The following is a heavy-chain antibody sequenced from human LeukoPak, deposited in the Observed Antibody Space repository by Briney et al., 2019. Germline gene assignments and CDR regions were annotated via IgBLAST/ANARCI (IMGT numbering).Heavy chain of an antibody. D-gene: IGHD1-26*01. CDR2: VYTSGST. CDR1: GGSISSCY. Sequence: SETLSLTCTVSGGSISSCYWCWIRHPPPKGLGLIGRVYTSGSTNYNPPLKSRVHKSVDTSKNHFSQKLSSVAAADTAVYYCARGGYSGSYRSFDYWGQGTLVGLSS. V-gene: IGHV4-4*07. CDR3: ARGGYSGSYRSFDY. J-gene: IGHJ4*02.